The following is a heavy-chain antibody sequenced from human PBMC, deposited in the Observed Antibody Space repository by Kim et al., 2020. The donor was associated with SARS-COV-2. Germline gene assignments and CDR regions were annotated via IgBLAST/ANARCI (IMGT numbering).Heavy chain of an antibody. D-gene: IGHD1-1*01. V-gene: IGHV3-13*04. CDR2: VGTAADT. CDR1: GFIVSTYD. CDR3: ARARPRYVWSDGDGLDV. Sequence: GGSLRLSCAASGFIVSTYDMYWVRQRRGKGLEWVSAVGTAADTYYGDSAKGRFTISRENAKNSLFLQMNSLRAGDTAVYYCARARPRYVWSDGDGLDVWGHGTTVTVSS. J-gene: IGHJ6*02.